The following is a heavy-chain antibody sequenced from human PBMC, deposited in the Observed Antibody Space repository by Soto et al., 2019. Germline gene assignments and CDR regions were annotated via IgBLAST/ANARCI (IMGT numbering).Heavy chain of an antibody. CDR3: ARARYYYDSSGYYYFDY. Sequence: ASVKVSCKASGGTFSSYAISWVRQAPGQGLEWMGGIIPILGIANYAQKFQGRVTITADKSTSTAYMELSSLRSEDTAVYYCARARYYYDSSGYYYFDYWGQGTLVTVSS. J-gene: IGHJ4*02. CDR1: GGTFSSYA. D-gene: IGHD3-22*01. V-gene: IGHV1-69*10. CDR2: IIPILGIA.